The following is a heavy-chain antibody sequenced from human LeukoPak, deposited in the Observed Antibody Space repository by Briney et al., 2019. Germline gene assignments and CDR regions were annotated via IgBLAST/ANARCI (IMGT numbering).Heavy chain of an antibody. D-gene: IGHD2-21*02. CDR3: ARGEPDCAGDCPYWYLDL. CDR2: ISGNGGRT. V-gene: IGHV3-64*01. J-gene: IGHJ2*01. CDR1: GFTFSSYG. Sequence: GGSLRLSCAASGFTFSSYGMHWVRQAPGKGLEYVSAISGNGGRTYYANSVKGRFTISRDNSKNTVFLQMGSLRTEDMAVYYCARGEPDCAGDCPYWYLDLWGRRTLVTVSS.